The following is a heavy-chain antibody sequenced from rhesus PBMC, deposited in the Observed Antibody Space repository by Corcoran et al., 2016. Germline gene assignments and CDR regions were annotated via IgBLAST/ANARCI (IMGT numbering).Heavy chain of an antibody. Sequence: QLQLQASGPGLVTHSETLSLTCAVSGGSLSGTYWRWIRQTPGTGLAWSGRSSGSDWCTDYNPPGKMRVTISRETAKNQVSLYLTSVIAAETAVDYFVRGGGRNNGCNLEYWGQGVLVTVSS. CDR2: SSGSDWCT. CDR3: VRGGGRNNGCNLEY. J-gene: IGHJ4*01. V-gene: IGHV4-173*01. CDR1: GGSLSGTY. D-gene: IGHD1-20*01.